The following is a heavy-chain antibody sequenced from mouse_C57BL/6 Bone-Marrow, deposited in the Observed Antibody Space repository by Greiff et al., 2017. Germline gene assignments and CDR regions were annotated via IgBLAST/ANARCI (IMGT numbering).Heavy chain of an antibody. CDR1: GYSITSGYY. Sequence: EVQLQESGPGLVKPSQSLSLTCSVTGYSITSGYYWNWIRQFPGNKLEWMGYISYDGSNNYNPSLKNRISITRDTSKNQFFLKLNSVTTEDTATYYCARDHYGSSYSYYGMDYWGQGTSVTVSS. J-gene: IGHJ4*01. CDR3: ARDHYGSSYSYYGMDY. V-gene: IGHV3-6*01. D-gene: IGHD1-1*01. CDR2: ISYDGSN.